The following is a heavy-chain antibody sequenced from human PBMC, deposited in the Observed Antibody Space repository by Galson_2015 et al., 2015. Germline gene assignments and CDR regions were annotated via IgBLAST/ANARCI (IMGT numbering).Heavy chain of an antibody. CDR3: ARPAVRAFEI. V-gene: IGHV3-30-3*01. Sequence: SLRLSCAASGFTFSSYAMHWVRQAPGKGLEWVAVISYDGSNKYYADSVKGRFTISRDNSKNTLYLQMNSLRAEDTAVYYCARPAVRAFEIWGQGTMVTVSS. J-gene: IGHJ3*02. CDR1: GFTFSSYA. CDR2: ISYDGSNK.